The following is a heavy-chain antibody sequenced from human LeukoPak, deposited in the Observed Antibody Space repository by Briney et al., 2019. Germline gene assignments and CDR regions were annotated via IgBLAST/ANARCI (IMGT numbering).Heavy chain of an antibody. J-gene: IGHJ4*02. CDR3: ATGLLTWELRDY. Sequence: AGGSLRLSCAASGFTFSSYSMNWVRQAPGKGLEWVSYISSSSSTIFYADSVKGRFTISRDNAKNSLYLQMNGLRAEDTAVYYCATGLLTWELRDYWGQGTLVTVSS. V-gene: IGHV3-48*01. CDR1: GFTFSSYS. D-gene: IGHD1-26*01. CDR2: ISSSSSTI.